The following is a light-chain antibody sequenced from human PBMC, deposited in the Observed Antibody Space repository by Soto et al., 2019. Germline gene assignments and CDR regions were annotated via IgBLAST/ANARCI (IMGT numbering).Light chain of an antibody. Sequence: EIVLTQSPGTLSLSPGERATLSCRASQSVSSTYLAWYQQQPGQAPRLLIYGASSRATGIPDRFSGSGSGTAFTFTMSRLEPEDFSVSYCQQYGSSPPMYTFGQGTKLEIK. V-gene: IGKV3-20*01. J-gene: IGKJ2*01. CDR1: QSVSSTY. CDR3: QQYGSSPPMYT. CDR2: GAS.